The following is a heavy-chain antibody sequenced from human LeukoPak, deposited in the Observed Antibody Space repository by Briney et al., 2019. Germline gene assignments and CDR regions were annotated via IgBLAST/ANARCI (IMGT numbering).Heavy chain of an antibody. D-gene: IGHD2-2*02. J-gene: IGHJ4*02. CDR2: ISWNSGSI. Sequence: GRSLRLSCAASGFTFDDYAMHWVRPAPGKGLEWVSGISWNSGSIGYADSVKGRFTISRDNAKNSLYLQMNSLRAEDTALYYCASYCSSTSCYNFYFDYWGQGTLVTVSS. V-gene: IGHV3-9*01. CDR3: ASYCSSTSCYNFYFDY. CDR1: GFTFDDYA.